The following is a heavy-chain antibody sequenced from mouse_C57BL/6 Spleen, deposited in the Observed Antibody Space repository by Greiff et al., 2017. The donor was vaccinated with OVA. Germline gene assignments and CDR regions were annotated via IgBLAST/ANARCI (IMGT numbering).Heavy chain of an antibody. CDR3: ARWDGYDGFDY. Sequence: QVQLQQPGAELVKPGASVKLSCKASGYTFTSYWMQWVKQRPGQGLEWIGEIDPSDSYTNYNQKFKGKATLPVDTSSSTAYMQLSSLTSEDSAVYYCARWDGYDGFDYWGQGTTLTVSS. CDR1: GYTFTSYW. D-gene: IGHD2-2*01. CDR2: IDPSDSYT. J-gene: IGHJ2*01. V-gene: IGHV1-50*01.